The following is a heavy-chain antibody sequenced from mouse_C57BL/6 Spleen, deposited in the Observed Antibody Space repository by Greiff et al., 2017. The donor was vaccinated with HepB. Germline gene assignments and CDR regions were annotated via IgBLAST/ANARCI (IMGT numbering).Heavy chain of an antibody. Sequence: QVQLKQSGAELMKPGASVKLSCKATGYTFTGYWIEWVKQRPGHGLEWIGEILPGSGSTNYHEKFKGKATFTADTSSNTAYMQLSSLTTADSALYYCARLKEGKGFPWYFDVWGTGTTVTVSS. CDR1: GYTFTGYW. J-gene: IGHJ1*03. CDR3: ARLKEGKGFPWYFDV. CDR2: ILPGSGST. D-gene: IGHD3-3*01. V-gene: IGHV1-9*01.